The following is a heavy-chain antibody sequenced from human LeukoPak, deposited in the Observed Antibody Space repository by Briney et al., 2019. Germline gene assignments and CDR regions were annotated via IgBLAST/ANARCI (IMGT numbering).Heavy chain of an antibody. CDR2: INHSGST. Sequence: SETLSLTCAVYGGSFSGYYWSWIRQPPGKGLEGIGEINHSGSTNYNPSLKSRVTISVDTSKNQFSLKLSSVTAADTAVYYCARKVTGWFRELYGDYYYMDVWGKGTTVTVSS. CDR1: GGSFSGYY. J-gene: IGHJ6*03. D-gene: IGHD3-10*01. V-gene: IGHV4-34*01. CDR3: ARKVTGWFRELYGDYYYMDV.